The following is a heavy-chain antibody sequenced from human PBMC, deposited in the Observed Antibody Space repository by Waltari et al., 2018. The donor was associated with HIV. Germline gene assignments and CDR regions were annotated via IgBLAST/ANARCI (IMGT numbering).Heavy chain of an antibody. CDR1: GGSFSSYA. J-gene: IGHJ4*02. D-gene: IGHD3-10*01. Sequence: QVQLVQSGAEVKKPGSSVKVSCKASGGSFSSYAISWMRQAPGQGLEWMGGVIPIFGTANYAQKFQARVTITADKSTSTAYMELSRLRPEDTAIYYCARGPSEHGSTNYYYFYWGQGTLVTVSS. V-gene: IGHV1-69*06. CDR2: VIPIFGTA. CDR3: ARGPSEHGSTNYYYFY.